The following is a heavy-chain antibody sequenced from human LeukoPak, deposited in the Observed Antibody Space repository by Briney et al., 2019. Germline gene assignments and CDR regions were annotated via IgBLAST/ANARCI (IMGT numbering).Heavy chain of an antibody. CDR3: AREDDWNYEDY. J-gene: IGHJ4*02. V-gene: IGHV3-7*01. CDR2: IKQDGSEK. CDR1: GFIFSTYG. Sequence: GGSLRLSCAASGFIFSTYGLHWVSQAPAKGLEWVANIKQDGSEKYYVNSVKGRFTISRDNAKNSLYLQMNSLRAEDTAIYYCAREDDWNYEDYWGQGTLVSVSS. D-gene: IGHD1-7*01.